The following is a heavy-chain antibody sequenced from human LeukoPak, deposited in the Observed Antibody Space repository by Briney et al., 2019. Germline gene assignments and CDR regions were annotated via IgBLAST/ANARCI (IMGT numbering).Heavy chain of an antibody. CDR3: ARDRALGDAFDI. J-gene: IGHJ3*02. V-gene: IGHV4-59*01. CDR2: IYYNGST. Sequence: SETLSLTCTVSGGSISSYYWSWIRQPPGKGLEWIGYIYYNGSTNYNPSLKSRVTISVDTSKNQFSLKLSSVTAADTAVYYCARDRALGDAFDIWGQGTMVTVSS. CDR1: GGSISSYY. D-gene: IGHD7-27*01.